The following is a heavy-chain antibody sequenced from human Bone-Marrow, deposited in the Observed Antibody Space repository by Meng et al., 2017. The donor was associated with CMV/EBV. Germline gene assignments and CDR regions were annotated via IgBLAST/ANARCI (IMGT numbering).Heavy chain of an antibody. J-gene: IGHJ5*02. D-gene: IGHD1-26*01. CDR1: ASTSHGYY. CDR3: ARDRYSRPSRWFDP. V-gene: IGHV1-2*02. Sequence: SASTSHGYYMHWGRQAPGQGLEWMGWINPISGGTNYAQKFQGRVTMPRDTSISTAYMEMTRLRSDDTAVYYCARDRYSRPSRWFDPWGQGTLVTVSS. CDR2: INPISGGT.